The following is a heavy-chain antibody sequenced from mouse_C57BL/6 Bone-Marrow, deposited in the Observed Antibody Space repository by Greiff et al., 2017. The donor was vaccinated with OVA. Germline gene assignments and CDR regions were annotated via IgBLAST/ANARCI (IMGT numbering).Heavy chain of an antibody. CDR3: ARDWSIFAY. D-gene: IGHD2-10*02. Sequence: EVKLMESGGGLVKPGGSLKLSCAASGFTFSSYAMSWVRQTPEKRLEWVATISDGGSYTYYPDNVKGRVTISRDNAKNNLYLQMSHLKSEDTAMYYCARDWSIFAYWGQGTLVTVSA. J-gene: IGHJ3*01. CDR1: GFTFSSYA. V-gene: IGHV5-4*01. CDR2: ISDGGSYT.